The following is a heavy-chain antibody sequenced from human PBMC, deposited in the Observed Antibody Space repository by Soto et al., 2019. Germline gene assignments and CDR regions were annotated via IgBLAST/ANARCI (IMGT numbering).Heavy chain of an antibody. CDR2: VIPIIGEG. Sequence: QVQLVQSGAEVKEPGSSVKVSCKVSGGTFSSQTINWVRQVPGQGLEWMGSVIPIIGEGKYAQSFLGRVTITADRSTSTAYMALSSLRSGDRAVYYCARPAVNDLDADSSAFDIWGQGTMVTVSS. CDR1: GGTFSSQT. CDR3: ARPAVNDLDADSSAFDI. V-gene: IGHV1-69*02. J-gene: IGHJ3*02. D-gene: IGHD1-1*01.